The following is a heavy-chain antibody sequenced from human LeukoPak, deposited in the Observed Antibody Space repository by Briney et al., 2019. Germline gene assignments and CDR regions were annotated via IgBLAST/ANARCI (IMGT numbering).Heavy chain of an antibody. Sequence: SETLSLPCAVYGGSFSGYYWSWIRQPPGKGLEWIGEINHSGSTNYNPSLKSRVTISVDTSKNQFSLKLSSVTAADTAVYYCARVRGFDSSGYLRPRGAFDIWGQGTMVTVSS. CDR3: ARVRGFDSSGYLRPRGAFDI. D-gene: IGHD3-22*01. J-gene: IGHJ3*02. V-gene: IGHV4-34*01. CDR2: INHSGST. CDR1: GGSFSGYY.